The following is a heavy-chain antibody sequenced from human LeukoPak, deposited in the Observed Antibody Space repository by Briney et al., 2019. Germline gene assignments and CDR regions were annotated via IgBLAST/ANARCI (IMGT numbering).Heavy chain of an antibody. V-gene: IGHV3-21*01. CDR3: ARGKLELLGYYYGMDV. Sequence: GGSLRLSCAASGFTFSSYSMNWVRQAPGKGLEWVSSISGSSSYINYADSVKGRFTISRDNAKNSLYLQMNSLRAEDTAVYYCARGKLELLGYYYGMDVWGQGTTVTVSS. CDR2: ISGSSSYI. CDR1: GFTFSSYS. J-gene: IGHJ6*02. D-gene: IGHD1-7*01.